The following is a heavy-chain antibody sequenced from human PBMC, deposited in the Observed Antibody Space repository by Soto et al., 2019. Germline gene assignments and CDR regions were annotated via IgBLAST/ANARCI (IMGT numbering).Heavy chain of an antibody. CDR1: GFTFSSYA. J-gene: IGHJ5*02. CDR2: ISGSGGGT. Sequence: GGSLRLSXAASGFTFSSYAMSWVRQAPGQGLEWVSSISGSGGGTYYAGSVKGRFAISRDNSKNTLYLQMNSLGAEDTALYYCARSSLADSATSGVDHWGQGTLVTVSS. CDR3: ARSSLADSATSGVDH. D-gene: IGHD5-18*01. V-gene: IGHV3-23*01.